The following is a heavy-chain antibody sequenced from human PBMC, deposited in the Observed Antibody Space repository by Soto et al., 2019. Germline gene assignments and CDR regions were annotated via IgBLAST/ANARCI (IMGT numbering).Heavy chain of an antibody. D-gene: IGHD6-19*01. J-gene: IGHJ4*02. CDR2: TYYRSNWRH. V-gene: IGHV6-1*01. CDR1: GDSVSSNTAA. CDR3: ARGVAGTGFDL. Sequence: SQTLSHTCAISGDSVSSNTAAWNCIRSSPSRGLEWLGRTYYRSNWRHDYAVSVKSRITVNPDTSKNHFSLQLNSVTPDDTAVYYCARGVAGTGFDLWGQGTLGTVSS.